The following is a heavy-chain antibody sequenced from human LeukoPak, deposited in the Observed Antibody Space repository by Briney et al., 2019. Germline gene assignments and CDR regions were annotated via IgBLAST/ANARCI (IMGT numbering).Heavy chain of an antibody. CDR3: ASRSSTADY. V-gene: IGHV4-34*01. Sequence: SETLSLTCAVYGGSFSGYYWSWIRQPPGKGLEWIGEINYSGSTNYNPSLKSRVTISVDTSKNQFSLKLSSVTAADTAVYYCASRSSTADYWGQGTLVTVSS. J-gene: IGHJ4*02. D-gene: IGHD6-6*01. CDR1: GGSFSGYY. CDR2: INYSGST.